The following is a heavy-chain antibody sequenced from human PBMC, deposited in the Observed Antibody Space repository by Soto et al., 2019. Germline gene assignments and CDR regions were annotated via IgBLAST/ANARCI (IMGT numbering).Heavy chain of an antibody. J-gene: IGHJ6*02. V-gene: IGHV4-30-2*01. CDR1: GGSISSGGYS. Sequence: QLQLQESGSGLVKPSQTLSLTCAVSGGSISSGGYSWSWIRQPPGKGLEWIGYIYHSGSTYYNPSLKSRVTISVDRAKNQFSLKLSSVTAADTAVYYCARRRGLPYYYGMDVWGQGTTVTVSS. CDR2: IYHSGST. D-gene: IGHD2-15*01. CDR3: ARRRGLPYYYGMDV.